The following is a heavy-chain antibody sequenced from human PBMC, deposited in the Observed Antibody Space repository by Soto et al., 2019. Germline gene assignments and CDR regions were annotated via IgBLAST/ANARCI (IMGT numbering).Heavy chain of an antibody. D-gene: IGHD6-19*01. J-gene: IGHJ4*02. CDR1: GGSISNYY. CDR2: IHYSGTT. V-gene: IGHV4-59*01. CDR3: AGGSSGWSSLDF. Sequence: QVQLQESGPGLVKPSETLALICTVSGGSISNYYWNWIRQPPGKGLEWIGYIHYSGTTSNNPSLESRVTISVDTSKSQFSLKLRSVSAADTAVYYCAGGSSGWSSLDFWGQGTLVTVSS.